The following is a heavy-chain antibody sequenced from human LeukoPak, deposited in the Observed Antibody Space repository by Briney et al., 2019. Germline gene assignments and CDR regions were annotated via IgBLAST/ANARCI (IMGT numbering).Heavy chain of an antibody. CDR1: GFTFSSYG. J-gene: IGHJ4*02. D-gene: IGHD6-13*01. CDR3: ARDPAAAGSYYFDY. Sequence: GGSLRLSCAASGFTFSSYGMHWVRQAPGKGLEWVAVIWYDGSNKYYADSVKGRFTISRDNSKNTLYLQMNSLRAEDTAVYYCARDPAAAGSYYFDYWGQGTLVTVSS. CDR2: IWYDGSNK. V-gene: IGHV3-33*01.